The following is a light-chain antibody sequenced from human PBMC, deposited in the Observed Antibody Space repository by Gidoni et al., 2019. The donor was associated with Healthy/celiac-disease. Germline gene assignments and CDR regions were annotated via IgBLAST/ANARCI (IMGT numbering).Light chain of an antibody. V-gene: IGKV1-33*01. CDR1: QDISNY. J-gene: IGKJ4*01. Sequence: DIHMTQAPSSLSASVGDRVTITYQASQDISNYLNLYQQKPGKSPQLLIYDASNLETGVPSRFSGSGSGTDSTFTISSLQHEDIAKYYCQQYDNLPLTFGGGTKVEIK. CDR3: QQYDNLPLT. CDR2: DAS.